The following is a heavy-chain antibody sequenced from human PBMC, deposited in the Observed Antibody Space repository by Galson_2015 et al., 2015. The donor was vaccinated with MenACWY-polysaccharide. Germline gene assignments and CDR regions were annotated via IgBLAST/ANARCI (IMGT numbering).Heavy chain of an antibody. Sequence: SLRLSCAASGFTFTSHAMSWVRQAPGKGLEWVSAIRSSGANTYYADSVKGRFTISRDNSKNTLYLQMNSLRAEDTAVYYCAKDSTDFWSVAGRFDHWGQGTLVTVSS. CDR1: GFTFTSHA. V-gene: IGHV3-23*01. CDR2: IRSSGANT. D-gene: IGHD3-3*01. J-gene: IGHJ5*02. CDR3: AKDSTDFWSVAGRFDH.